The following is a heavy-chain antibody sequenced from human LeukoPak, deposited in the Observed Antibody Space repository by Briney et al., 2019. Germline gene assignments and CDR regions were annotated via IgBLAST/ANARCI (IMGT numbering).Heavy chain of an antibody. D-gene: IGHD6-19*01. CDR2: ISGSGGST. Sequence: GGSLRLSCAASGFTFSSYAMSWVRQAPGKGLEWVSAISGSGGSTYYADSVKGRFTISRDNSKNTLYLQMNSLRAEDTAVYYCARSYTGYSSGWYYGGFDYWGQGTLVTVSS. V-gene: IGHV3-23*01. J-gene: IGHJ4*02. CDR1: GFTFSSYA. CDR3: ARSYTGYSSGWYYGGFDY.